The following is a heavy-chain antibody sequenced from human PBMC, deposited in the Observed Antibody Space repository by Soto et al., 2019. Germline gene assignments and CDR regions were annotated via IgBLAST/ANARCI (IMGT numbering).Heavy chain of an antibody. D-gene: IGHD4-17*01. CDR2: IYYSGST. Sequence: SETLSLTCTVSGGSISSGDYYWSWIRQPPGKGLEWIGYIYYSGSTYYNPSLKSRVTISVDTSKNQFSLKLSSVTAADTAVYYCARATTVTTFYYYYYYGMDVWGQGTTVTVS. V-gene: IGHV4-30-4*01. CDR1: GGSISSGDYY. CDR3: ARATTVTTFYYYYYYGMDV. J-gene: IGHJ6*02.